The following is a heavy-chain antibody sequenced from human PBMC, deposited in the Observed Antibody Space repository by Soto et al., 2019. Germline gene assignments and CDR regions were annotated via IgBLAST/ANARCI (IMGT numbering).Heavy chain of an antibody. J-gene: IGHJ3*02. Sequence: SVKVSCKASGGTFSSYAISWVRQAPGQGLEWMGGIIPIFGTANYAQKFQGRVTITADESTSTAYMELSSLRSEDTAVYYCARYDSSGYYYGDAFDIWGQGXMVTV. CDR3: ARYDSSGYYYGDAFDI. CDR1: GGTFSSYA. D-gene: IGHD3-22*01. V-gene: IGHV1-69*13. CDR2: IIPIFGTA.